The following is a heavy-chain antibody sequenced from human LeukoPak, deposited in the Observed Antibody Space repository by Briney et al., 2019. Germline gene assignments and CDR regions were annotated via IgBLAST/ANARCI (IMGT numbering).Heavy chain of an antibody. V-gene: IGHV4-59*01. J-gene: IGHJ5*02. CDR3: ASHYCSSTSCPNNWFDL. Sequence: PSETLSLTCTVSGGSISSYYWSWIRQPPGKGLEWIGYIYYSGSTNYNPSLKSRVTISVDTSKNQFSLKLSSVTAADTAVYYCASHYCSSTSCPNNWFDLWGQGTLVTVSS. CDR2: IYYSGST. CDR1: GGSISSYY. D-gene: IGHD2-2*01.